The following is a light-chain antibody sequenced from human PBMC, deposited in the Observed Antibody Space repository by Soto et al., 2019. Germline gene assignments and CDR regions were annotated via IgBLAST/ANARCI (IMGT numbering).Light chain of an antibody. Sequence: EIVLTQSPGTLSFSPGERAILSFRASQSLSSSFLAWYQQKPGQAPRLLIYSSSNRATGIPDRFSGGGAGTDFTLTISRLEPADFAVYYCQQYGRSPLTFGGGTKVDIK. CDR3: QQYGRSPLT. CDR2: SSS. J-gene: IGKJ4*01. CDR1: QSLSSSF. V-gene: IGKV3-20*01.